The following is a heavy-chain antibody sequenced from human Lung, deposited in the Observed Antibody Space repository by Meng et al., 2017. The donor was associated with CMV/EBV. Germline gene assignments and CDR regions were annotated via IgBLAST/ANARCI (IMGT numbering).Heavy chain of an antibody. V-gene: IGHV3-30*02. CDR3: AKDLGTSSRSY. J-gene: IGHJ4*02. Sequence: GESLKISCAASGFAFRNFGTHWVRQAPGKGLEWVAFIRPDGTDKYYGDSVTGRFTISRDDSKNTLFLQMNSLRPDDTAMYYCAKDLGTSSRSYWGQGTLVTVSS. D-gene: IGHD6-6*01. CDR2: IRPDGTDK. CDR1: GFAFRNFG.